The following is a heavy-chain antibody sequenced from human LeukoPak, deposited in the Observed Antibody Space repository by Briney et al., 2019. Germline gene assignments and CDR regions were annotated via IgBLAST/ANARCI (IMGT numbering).Heavy chain of an antibody. CDR2: INPNSGGT. J-gene: IGHJ4*02. CDR3: ARVKTQWLVQGFDY. Sequence: WASVKVSCKASGYTFTGYYMHWVRQAPGQGLEWMGWINPNSGGTNYAQKFQGRVTMTRDTSISTAYMELSRLRSDDTAVYYCARVKTQWLVQGFDYWGQGTLVTVSS. V-gene: IGHV1-2*02. CDR1: GYTFTGYY. D-gene: IGHD6-19*01.